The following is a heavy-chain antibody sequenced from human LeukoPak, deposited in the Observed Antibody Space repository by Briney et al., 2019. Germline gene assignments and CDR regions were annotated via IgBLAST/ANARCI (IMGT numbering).Heavy chain of an antibody. Sequence: SETLPLTCAVSGGSISNYHWSWIRQPPGKGLEWVGYIYTSGTTKYNPSLKSRVTISVDTSKNHFSLRLSSVTAADTAVYYCARRTHHYYYMDVWGKGTTVTVSS. V-gene: IGHV4-4*09. CDR2: IYTSGTT. CDR1: GGSISNYH. J-gene: IGHJ6*03. CDR3: ARRTHHYYYMDV.